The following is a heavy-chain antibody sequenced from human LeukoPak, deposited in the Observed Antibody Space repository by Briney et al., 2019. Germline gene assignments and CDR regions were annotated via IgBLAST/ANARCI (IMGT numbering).Heavy chain of an antibody. J-gene: IGHJ4*02. V-gene: IGHV3-64*02. CDR2: ISTNGVST. Sequence: GSLRLSCAASGFTFSSYAMRWVRQAPGKGLEYVSAISTNGVSTYYADSVEGRFTISRDNSKSTLYLQMGSLRAEDMAVYYCARAIGYYYDSSGYPDYWGQGTLVTVSS. D-gene: IGHD3-22*01. CDR3: ARAIGYYYDSSGYPDY. CDR1: GFTFSSYA.